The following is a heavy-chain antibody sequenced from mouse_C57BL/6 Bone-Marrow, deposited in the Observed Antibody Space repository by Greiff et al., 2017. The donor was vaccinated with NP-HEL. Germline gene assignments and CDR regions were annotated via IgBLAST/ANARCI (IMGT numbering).Heavy chain of an antibody. CDR1: GYTFTDYY. CDR2: INPYNGGT. V-gene: IGHV1-19*01. CDR3: ARWGVWFAY. Sequence: EVQLQQSGPVLVKPGASVKMSCKASGYTFTDYYMNWVKQSHGKSLEWIGVINPYNGGTSYNQKFKGKATLTVDKSSITAYMELNSLTSEDSAVYYCARWGVWFAYWGQGTLVTVSA. J-gene: IGHJ3*01.